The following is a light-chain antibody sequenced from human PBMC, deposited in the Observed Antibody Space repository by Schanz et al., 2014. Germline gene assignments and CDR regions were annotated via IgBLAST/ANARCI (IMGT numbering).Light chain of an antibody. CDR1: QSVSSN. J-gene: IGKJ5*01. V-gene: IGKV3-15*01. Sequence: EIVMTQSPGTLSVSPGERATLSCRASQSVSSNLAWYQQKPGQAPRLLMYGASTRATGIPARFSGRGSGTEFTLTISSLEPEDFAVYFCQQRWDWPQGITFGQGTRLEIK. CDR2: GAS. CDR3: QQRWDWPQGIT.